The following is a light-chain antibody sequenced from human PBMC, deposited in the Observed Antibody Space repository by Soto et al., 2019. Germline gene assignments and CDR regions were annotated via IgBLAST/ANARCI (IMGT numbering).Light chain of an antibody. V-gene: IGKV1-9*01. CDR1: QGINIF. Sequence: DIQLTQSPSFLSASVGDRVTITCRASQGINIFLAWFQQKPGTAPNLLISAASTLQSGVPSRFSGSGSETEFTLTITSLQPEDSATYYCQQRNSYPRTFGQGTKVEIK. J-gene: IGKJ2*01. CDR3: QQRNSYPRT. CDR2: AAS.